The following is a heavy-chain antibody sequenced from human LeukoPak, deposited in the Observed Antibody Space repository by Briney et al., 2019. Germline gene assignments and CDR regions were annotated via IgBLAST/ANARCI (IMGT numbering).Heavy chain of an antibody. D-gene: IGHD2-2*01. CDR1: GFTFSSYW. J-gene: IGHJ5*02. CDR2: IKQDGSEK. Sequence: AGGSLRLSCAASGFTFSSYWMSWVRQAPGKGLEWVANIKQDGSEKYYVDSVKGRFTISRDNAKNSLYLQMNSLRAEDTAVYYCAREDIVVVPAAYNWFDPWGQRTLVTVSS. CDR3: AREDIVVVPAAYNWFDP. V-gene: IGHV3-7*03.